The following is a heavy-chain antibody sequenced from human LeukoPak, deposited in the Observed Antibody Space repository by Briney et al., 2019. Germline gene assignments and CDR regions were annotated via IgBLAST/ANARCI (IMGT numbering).Heavy chain of an antibody. V-gene: IGHV3-64*04. Sequence: GGSLRLSCSASGFTFSSYAMHWVRQAPGKGLEYVSAISSNGGSTYYADSVKGRFTISRDNSKNTLYLQMNSLRAEDTAVYYCARYSGSGYFDYWGQGTLVTVSS. CDR2: ISSNGGST. D-gene: IGHD1-26*01. CDR1: GFTFSSYA. CDR3: ARYSGSGYFDY. J-gene: IGHJ4*02.